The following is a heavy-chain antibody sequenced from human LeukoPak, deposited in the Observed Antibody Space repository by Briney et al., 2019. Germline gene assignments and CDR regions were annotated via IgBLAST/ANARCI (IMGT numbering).Heavy chain of an antibody. Sequence: GRSLRLSCAASGFTFSDYYMSWIRQAPGKGLEWVSYISGSRNIMYYADSVKGRFTISRDNAKNSLFLQMTSLRAEDTAVYYCASHAMTSIRYFLLWGRGTLVTVSS. CDR2: ISGSRNIM. V-gene: IGHV3-11*01. D-gene: IGHD2-2*02. J-gene: IGHJ2*01. CDR3: ASHAMTSIRYFLL. CDR1: GFTFSDYY.